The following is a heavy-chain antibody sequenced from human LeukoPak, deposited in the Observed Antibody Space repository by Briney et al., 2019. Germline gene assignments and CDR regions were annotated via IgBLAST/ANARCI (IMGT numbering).Heavy chain of an antibody. Sequence: GGSLRLSCVASGLNFDDSAMHWVRQAPGKGLEWVSLISADGGSTFSADSVKGRFSISRDNSKNSLYLQVNSLRSEDTAMYYCAKESGKFDYWGQGTLVAVSS. J-gene: IGHJ4*02. CDR1: GLNFDDSA. V-gene: IGHV3-43*02. CDR2: ISADGGST. CDR3: AKESGKFDY.